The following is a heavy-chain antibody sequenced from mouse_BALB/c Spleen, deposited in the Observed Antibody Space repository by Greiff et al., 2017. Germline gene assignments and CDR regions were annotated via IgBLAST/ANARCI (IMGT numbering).Heavy chain of an antibody. D-gene: IGHD2-3*01. CDR1: GFAFSSYD. Sequence: EVQGVESGGGLVKPGGSLKLSCAASGFAFSSYDMSWVRQTPEKRLEWVAYISSGGGSTYYPDTVKGRFTISRDNAKNTLYLQMSSLKSEDTAMYYCARQDGYPFAYWGQGTTLTVSS. CDR3: ARQDGYPFAY. J-gene: IGHJ2*01. V-gene: IGHV5-12-1*01. CDR2: ISSGGGST.